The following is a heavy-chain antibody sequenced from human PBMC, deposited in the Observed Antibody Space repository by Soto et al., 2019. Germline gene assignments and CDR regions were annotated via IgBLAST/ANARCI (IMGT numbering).Heavy chain of an antibody. V-gene: IGHV3-15*01. CDR2: IKSKTDGGTT. J-gene: IGHJ6*02. D-gene: IGHD2-2*01. Sequence: GGSLRLSCAASGFTFSNAWMSWVRQAPGKGLEWVGRIKSKTDGGTTDYAAPVKGRFTISRDDSKNTLYLQMNSLKTEDTAVYYRTTGVVVPAAIGYYYYGMDVWGQGTTVTVSS. CDR3: TTGVVVPAAIGYYYYGMDV. CDR1: GFTFSNAW.